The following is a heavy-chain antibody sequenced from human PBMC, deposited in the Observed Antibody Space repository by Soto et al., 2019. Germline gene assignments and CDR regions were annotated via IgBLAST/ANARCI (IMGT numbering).Heavy chain of an antibody. CDR2: ISSSSSYT. V-gene: IGHV3-11*06. D-gene: IGHD6-25*01. Sequence: KPGGSLRLSCAASGFTFSDYYMSWIRQAPGKGLEWVSYISSSSSYTNYADSVKGRFTISRDNAKNSLYLQMNSLRAEDTAVYYCARNSSGVYGMDVWGQGTTVTVSS. J-gene: IGHJ6*02. CDR1: GFTFSDYY. CDR3: ARNSSGVYGMDV.